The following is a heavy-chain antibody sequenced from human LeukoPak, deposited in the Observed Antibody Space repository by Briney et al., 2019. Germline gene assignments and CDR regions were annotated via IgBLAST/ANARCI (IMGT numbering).Heavy chain of an antibody. D-gene: IGHD3-10*01. J-gene: IGHJ4*02. CDR3: ARGPLWFGEYYFDY. CDR1: GGSFSGYY. V-gene: IGHV4-34*09. CDR2: INHSGST. Sequence: PSETLSLTCAVYGGSFSGYYWSWIRQPPGKGLEWIGEINHSGSTNYNPSLKSRVTISVDTSKNQFSLKLSSVTAADTAVYYCARGPLWFGEYYFDYWGQGTLVTVSS.